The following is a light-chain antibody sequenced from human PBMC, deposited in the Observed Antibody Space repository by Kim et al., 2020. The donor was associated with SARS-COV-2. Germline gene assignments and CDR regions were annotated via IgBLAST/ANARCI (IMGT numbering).Light chain of an antibody. CDR2: EDN. J-gene: IGLJ3*02. V-gene: IGLV6-57*02. CDR3: QSYDSRNHWV. Sequence: KTVNISCTGSSGSIASNYVQWYQQRPGSAPTTVIYEDNQRPSGVPDRFSRSIDSSSNSASLTISGLKTEDEADSYCQSYDSRNHWVFGGGTQLTVL. CDR1: SGSIASNY.